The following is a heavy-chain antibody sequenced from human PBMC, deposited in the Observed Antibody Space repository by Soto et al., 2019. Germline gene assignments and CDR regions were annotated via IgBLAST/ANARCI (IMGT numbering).Heavy chain of an antibody. CDR3: ARDLYLRD. V-gene: IGHV3-7*01. Sequence: PGGSLRLSCAASGFTLSSYWMGWARRAPGKGLEGVATIKQDGSEKYYVDSVKGRFTISRDNAKNSLYLQMNSLRAEDTAVYYCARDLYLRDWGQGTMVTVSS. CDR1: GFTLSSYW. CDR2: IKQDGSEK. J-gene: IGHJ3*01.